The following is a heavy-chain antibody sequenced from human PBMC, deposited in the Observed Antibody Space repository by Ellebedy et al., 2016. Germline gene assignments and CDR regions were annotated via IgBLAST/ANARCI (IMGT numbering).Heavy chain of an antibody. J-gene: IGHJ6*03. CDR2: IYYSGST. Sequence: SETLSLTXTVSGYSISSGYYWGWIRQPPGKGLEWIGSIYYSGSTNYNPSLKSRVTISVDTSKNQFSLKLSSVTAADTAVYYCARAPEGGATYYYYYMDVWGKGTTVTVSS. D-gene: IGHD1-26*01. V-gene: IGHV4-38-2*02. CDR1: GYSISSGYY. CDR3: ARAPEGGATYYYYYMDV.